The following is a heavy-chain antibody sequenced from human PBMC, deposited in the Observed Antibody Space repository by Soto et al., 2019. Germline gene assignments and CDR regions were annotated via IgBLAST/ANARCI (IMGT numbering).Heavy chain of an antibody. D-gene: IGHD6-6*01. CDR3: ARVRGIAARASQNYKWFDP. Sequence: ASVKVSCKASGYTFTSYDINWVRQATGQGLEWMGWMNPNSGNTGYAQKFQGRVTMTRNTSISTAYMELSSLRSEDTAVYYCARVRGIAARASQNYKWFDPWGQGTLVTV. V-gene: IGHV1-8*01. J-gene: IGHJ5*02. CDR1: GYTFTSYD. CDR2: MNPNSGNT.